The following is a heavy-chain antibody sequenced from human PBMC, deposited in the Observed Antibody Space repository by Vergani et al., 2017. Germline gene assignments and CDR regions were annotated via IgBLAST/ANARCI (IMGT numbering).Heavy chain of an antibody. J-gene: IGHJ2*01. CDR2: IDPSDSYT. CDR1: GYSFTSYW. V-gene: IGHV5-10-1*03. Sequence: EVQLVQSGAEVKKPGESLRISCKGSGYSFTSYWISWVRQMPVKGLGWMGRIDPSDSYTNYSPSFQGHVTISADKSISTAYLQWSSLKASDTAMYYCEFEREEYCSGGSCSDFWYFDLWGRGTLVTVSS. D-gene: IGHD2-15*01. CDR3: EFEREEYCSGGSCSDFWYFDL.